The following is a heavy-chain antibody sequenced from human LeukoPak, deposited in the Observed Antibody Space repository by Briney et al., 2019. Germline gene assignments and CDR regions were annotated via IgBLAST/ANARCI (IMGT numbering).Heavy chain of an antibody. CDR3: ARVLAAAGLVFDY. Sequence: GGSLRLSCAASRFTVSSNYMSWVRQAPGKGLEWVSVIYSGGSTYYADSVKGRFTISRDNSKNTLYLQMNSLRAEDTAVYYCARVLAAAGLVFDYWGQGTLVTVSS. V-gene: IGHV3-66*02. CDR2: IYSGGST. D-gene: IGHD6-13*01. CDR1: RFTVSSNY. J-gene: IGHJ4*02.